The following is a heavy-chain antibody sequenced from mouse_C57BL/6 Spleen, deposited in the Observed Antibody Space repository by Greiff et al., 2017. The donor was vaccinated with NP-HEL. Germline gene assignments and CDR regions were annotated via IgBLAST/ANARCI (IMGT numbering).Heavy chain of an antibody. CDR3: TGEQLGREDY. CDR1: GFTFSNYW. CDR2: IRLKSDNYAT. Sequence: EVKLLESGGGLVQPGGSMKLSCVASGFTFSNYWMNWVRQSPEKGLECVAQIRLKSDNYATHYAESVKGRFTISRDDSKSSVYLQMNNLRAEDTGIYYCTGEQLGREDYWGQGTSVTVSS. V-gene: IGHV6-3*01. D-gene: IGHD4-1*02. J-gene: IGHJ4*01.